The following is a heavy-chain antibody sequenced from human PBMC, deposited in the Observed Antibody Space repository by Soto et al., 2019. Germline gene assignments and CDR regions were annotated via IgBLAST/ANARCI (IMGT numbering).Heavy chain of an antibody. D-gene: IGHD3-22*01. V-gene: IGHV2-70*12. J-gene: IGHJ5*02. CDR1: GFSLSTSGMC. Sequence: PTLVNPTQTLTLTCTFSGFSLSTSGMCVSWIRQPPGKALEWLALIDWDDDKYYSTSLKTRLTISKDTSKNQVVLTMTNMDPVDTATYYCAHRRSTYYYDSTFDPWGQGTLVTVSS. CDR3: AHRRSTYYYDSTFDP. CDR2: IDWDDDK.